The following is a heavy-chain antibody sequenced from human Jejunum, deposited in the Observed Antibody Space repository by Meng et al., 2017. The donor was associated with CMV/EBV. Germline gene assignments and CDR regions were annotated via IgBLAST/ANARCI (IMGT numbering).Heavy chain of an antibody. CDR2: ISYDGTNK. D-gene: IGHD4/OR15-4a*01. Sequence: QVQLVESGGGVVQPGGCLRLSCVASGFTFSRYTMHWVRQAPGQGLEWLAIISYDGTNKYYADSLKGRFTISRDNSKNTAFLQMNSLRPDDTGVYYCTSDYGGFDPWGQGTLVTVSS. CDR1: GFTFSRYT. CDR3: TSDYGGFDP. J-gene: IGHJ5*02. V-gene: IGHV3-30-3*01.